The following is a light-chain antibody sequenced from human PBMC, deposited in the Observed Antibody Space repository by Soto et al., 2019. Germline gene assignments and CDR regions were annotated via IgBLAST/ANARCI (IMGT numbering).Light chain of an antibody. V-gene: IGLV2-14*01. Sequence: QSVLTQPASVSGSPGQSITISCTGTSSDVGYYNYVSWYQHHPGKVPKLMIYEVSNRPSGVSNRFSGSKSGNTASLTISGLQAEDEADYYCSSYTTSSTLMFGGGTKLTVL. CDR1: SSDVGYYNY. J-gene: IGLJ3*02. CDR3: SSYTTSSTLM. CDR2: EVS.